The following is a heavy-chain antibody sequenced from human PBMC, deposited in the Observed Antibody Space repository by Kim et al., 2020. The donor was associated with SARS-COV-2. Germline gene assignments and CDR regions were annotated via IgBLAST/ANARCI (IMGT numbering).Heavy chain of an antibody. D-gene: IGHD2-2*01. J-gene: IGHJ5*02. V-gene: IGHV4-31*03. Sequence: SETLSLTCTVSGGSISSGGYYWSWIRQHPGKGLEWIGHIYYSGSTYYNPSLKSRVSISIDTSQNQFSLKLTSVIVADTAVYFCARRSSPGNWFDPWGQGTLVTVSS. CDR3: ARRSSPGNWFDP. CDR1: GGSISSGGYY. CDR2: IYYSGST.